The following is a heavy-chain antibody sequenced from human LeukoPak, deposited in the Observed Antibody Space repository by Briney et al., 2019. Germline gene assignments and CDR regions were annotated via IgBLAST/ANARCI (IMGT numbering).Heavy chain of an antibody. D-gene: IGHD1-14*01. CDR2: IYYSGST. V-gene: IGHV4-59*08. CDR3: ATGAGDFDH. Sequence: KPSENLSLTCTVSGGSISSYYWSWIRQPPGKGLEWIGYIYYSGSTNYNPSLKSRVTISVDTSKNQFSLKLSSVTAADTAVYYCATGAGDFDHWGQGILVTVSS. CDR1: GGSISSYY. J-gene: IGHJ4*02.